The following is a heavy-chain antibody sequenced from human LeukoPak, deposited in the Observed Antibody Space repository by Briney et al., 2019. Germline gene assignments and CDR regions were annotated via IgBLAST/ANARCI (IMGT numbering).Heavy chain of an antibody. J-gene: IGHJ4*02. V-gene: IGHV1-69*05. D-gene: IGHD2-2*01. CDR3: ARVQYCSSTSCYADDY. CDR2: IIPIFGTA. CDR1: GGTFSSYA. Sequence: ASVKVSCKASGGTFSSYAISWVQQAPGQGLEWMGGIIPIFGTANYAQKLQGRVTMTTDTSTSTGYMELRSLRPDDTAMYYCARVQYCSSTSCYADDYWGQGTLVTVSS.